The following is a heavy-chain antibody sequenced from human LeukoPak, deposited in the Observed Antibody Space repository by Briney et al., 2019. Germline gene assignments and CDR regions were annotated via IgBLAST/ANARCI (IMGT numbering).Heavy chain of an antibody. D-gene: IGHD6-6*01. Sequence: PGGSLRLSCAASGFTFTNYYISCVRQAPGKGLEWVSRISTDGTRTDYADSVKGRFTISRDNAKNTLYLQMNSLRAEDTAVYYAVPFEYRDIWGQGTLVTVSS. CDR1: GFTFTNYY. CDR3: VPFEYRDI. CDR2: ISTDGTRT. J-gene: IGHJ3*02. V-gene: IGHV3-74*01.